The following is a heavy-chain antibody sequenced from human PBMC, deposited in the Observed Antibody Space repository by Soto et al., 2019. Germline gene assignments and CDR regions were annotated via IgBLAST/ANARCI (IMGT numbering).Heavy chain of an antibody. CDR2: INPKNGAT. V-gene: IGHV1-2*02. Sequence: QVQLVQSGAEVKKPGASVKVSCKASGYTFTDYYLRWVRQAPGQGLELMGWINPKNGATIYAQKFQGRVTMTRDTSISTSYMELSRLRSDDTAVYSCARVYYDSSGYLDYWGQGTLVTVSS. D-gene: IGHD3-22*01. CDR3: ARVYYDSSGYLDY. J-gene: IGHJ4*02. CDR1: GYTFTDYY.